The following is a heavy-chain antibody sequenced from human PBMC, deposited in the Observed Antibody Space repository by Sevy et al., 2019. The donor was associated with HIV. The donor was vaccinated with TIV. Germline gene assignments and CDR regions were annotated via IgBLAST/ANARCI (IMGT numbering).Heavy chain of an antibody. V-gene: IGHV3-30-3*01. CDR1: GFTFSSYA. D-gene: IGHD2-15*01. Sequence: GGSLRLSCAASGFTFSSYAMHWVRQAPGKGLEWVAVISYDGSNKYYADSGKGRFTISRDNSKNTLYLQMNSLGAADTAVYYCARDWFKRCSGGSCYGMDVWRQGTTVTVSS. CDR3: ARDWFKRCSGGSCYGMDV. CDR2: ISYDGSNK. J-gene: IGHJ6*02.